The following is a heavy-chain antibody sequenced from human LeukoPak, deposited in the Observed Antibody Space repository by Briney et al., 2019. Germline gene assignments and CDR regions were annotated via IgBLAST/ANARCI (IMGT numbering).Heavy chain of an antibody. J-gene: IGHJ6*02. V-gene: IGHV3-66*01. CDR1: GFTVSSDY. Sequence: PGGSLRLSCAGSGFTVSSDYMSWVRQAPGKGLEWVSVIYSGGSTYYADSVKGRFTVSRDNSKNTLYLQMNSLRAEDTAVYYCARATTLGYYYGLDVWGQGTTVTVSS. CDR3: ARATTLGYYYGLDV. CDR2: IYSGGST. D-gene: IGHD3-16*01.